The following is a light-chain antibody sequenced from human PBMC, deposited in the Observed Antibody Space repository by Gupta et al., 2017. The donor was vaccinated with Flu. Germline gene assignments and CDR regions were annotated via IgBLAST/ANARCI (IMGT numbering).Light chain of an antibody. CDR1: SSNIGAGHD. CDR3: QYYDSSLSGVV. J-gene: IGLJ2*01. Sequence: SVLTQPPSASLAPGQRVTISCTGSSSNIGAGHDVHWYQQLPGTAPKLLIYGNGKRPSGVPDRFSGSKSGTSAFLAITGLQAEDEAEYYCQYYDSSLSGVVFGGGTKLTVL. V-gene: IGLV1-40*01. CDR2: GNG.